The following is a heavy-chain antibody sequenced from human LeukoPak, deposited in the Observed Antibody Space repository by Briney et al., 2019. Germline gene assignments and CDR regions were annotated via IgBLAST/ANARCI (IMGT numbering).Heavy chain of an antibody. CDR2: IYSGGST. Sequence: GGSLRLSCAASGFTFSNLWMSWVRQAPGKGLEWVSVIYSGGSTYYADSVKGRFTISRDNSKNTLYLQMNSLRAEDTAVYYCARSKVPNDAFDIWGQGTMVTVSS. J-gene: IGHJ3*02. CDR3: ARSKVPNDAFDI. CDR1: GFTFSNLW. V-gene: IGHV3-53*01.